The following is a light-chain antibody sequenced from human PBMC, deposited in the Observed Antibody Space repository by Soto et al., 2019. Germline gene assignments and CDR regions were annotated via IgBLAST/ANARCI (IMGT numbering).Light chain of an antibody. V-gene: IGLV2-14*01. CDR1: SSDVGSYNY. CDR3: SSYTSTITLI. Sequence: QSALTQPASVSGSPGQSITISCTGTSSDVGSYNYVSWYQQNPGKAPKLIIHDVSNRPSGVSNRFSGSKSGNTASLTISGLQAEDEANYYCSSYTSTITLIFGGGTKLTVL. J-gene: IGLJ2*01. CDR2: DVS.